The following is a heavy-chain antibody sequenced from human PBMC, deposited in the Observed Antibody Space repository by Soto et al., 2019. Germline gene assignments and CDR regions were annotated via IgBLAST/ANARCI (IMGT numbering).Heavy chain of an antibody. Sequence: QVQLVQSGPEVKKPGASEKVSCKTSGYNFATYGMSWVRQAPGQGLEWIGWISAYNGNTESTQKFQGRVTMTTDTSTGTAYMELSGLTSDDSAMYYCARDLLVVSPAAYFDYWGQGTLVTVSS. CDR3: ARDLLVVSPAAYFDY. CDR2: ISAYNGNT. J-gene: IGHJ4*02. V-gene: IGHV1-18*01. D-gene: IGHD2-21*01. CDR1: GYNFATYG.